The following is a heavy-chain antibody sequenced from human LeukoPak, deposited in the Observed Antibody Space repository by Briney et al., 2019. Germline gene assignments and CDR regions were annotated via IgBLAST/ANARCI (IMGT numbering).Heavy chain of an antibody. CDR3: AKVGTTVVTQYFDS. Sequence: PGGSLRLSCAAFGLSFGTYSMNWVRQAPGKGLEWVSYISSSGGSTYYADSVKGRFTITRDNSMNTLHLQMNSLRAEDTAVYYCAKVGTTVVTQYFDSWGQGTLVTVSS. V-gene: IGHV3-23*01. CDR2: ISSSGGST. J-gene: IGHJ4*02. CDR1: GLSFGTYS. D-gene: IGHD4-23*01.